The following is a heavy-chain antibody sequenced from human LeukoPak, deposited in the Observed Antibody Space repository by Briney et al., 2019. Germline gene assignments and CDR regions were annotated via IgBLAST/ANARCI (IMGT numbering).Heavy chain of an antibody. Sequence: PGRSLRLSCAASRFTFSSYAMLWVRQLPGKGLEWVAIISYDGSNTYYADSVKGRFTISRDNSKNTLYLQMNSLRAEDTAVYYCAKARYYGGIYYYYYMDVWGKGTTVTVSS. CDR1: RFTFSSYA. J-gene: IGHJ6*03. D-gene: IGHD4-23*01. V-gene: IGHV3-30*04. CDR2: ISYDGSNT. CDR3: AKARYYGGIYYYYYMDV.